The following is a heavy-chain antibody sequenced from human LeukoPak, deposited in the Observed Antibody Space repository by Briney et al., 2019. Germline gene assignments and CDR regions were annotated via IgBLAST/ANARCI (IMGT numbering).Heavy chain of an antibody. J-gene: IGHJ4*02. CDR1: GFTFDDYG. Sequence: GGSLRLSCAASGFTFDDYGMSWVRLAPGKGLEWVSNINRNGGNTAYADSVKGRFTISRDNAKNSLYLQMNSLRAEDTALYYCARDHGAIALTNYLDYWGQGTLVTVSS. CDR2: INRNGGNT. D-gene: IGHD1-1*01. V-gene: IGHV3-20*04. CDR3: ARDHGAIALTNYLDY.